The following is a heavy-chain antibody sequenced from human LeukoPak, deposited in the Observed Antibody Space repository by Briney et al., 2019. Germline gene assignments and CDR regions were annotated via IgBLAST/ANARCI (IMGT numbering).Heavy chain of an antibody. CDR2: IYYSGNT. V-gene: IGHV4-39*07. CDR1: GGSISSCSFY. D-gene: IGHD3-22*01. CDR3: ERIRFYYHRGADLDLYYFDY. J-gene: IGHJ4*02. Sequence: SETLSLTCTVSGGSISSCSFYWGCLRQPPGLGLEWIVSIYYSGNTYYNPSLKCRVTISVDTSKNQFSLKLSSLTAADTAVYYCERIRFYYHRGADLDLYYFDYWGQGTLVTVSS.